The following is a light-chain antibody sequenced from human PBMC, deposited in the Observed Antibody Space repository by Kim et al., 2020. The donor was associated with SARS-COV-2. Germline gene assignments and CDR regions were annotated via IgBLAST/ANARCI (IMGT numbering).Light chain of an antibody. CDR2: DAS. V-gene: IGKV1-13*02. CDR1: QDINSA. CDR3: QQYETYPIT. Sequence: AVHLTQSPSSLSASIGDRVTVTCRASQDINSALAWYQQRPGRSPTFLLYDASTLQGGVPSRFSGRGSGTHFTLTIDNLQPEDFGTYCCQQYETYPITFGQGTRLEIK. J-gene: IGKJ5*01.